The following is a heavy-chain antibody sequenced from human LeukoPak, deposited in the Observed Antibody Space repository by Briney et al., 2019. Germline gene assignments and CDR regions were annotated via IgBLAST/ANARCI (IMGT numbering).Heavy chain of an antibody. J-gene: IGHJ4*02. CDR2: ISSSSSYI. CDR3: AREGSSTSN. CDR1: GCTFSSYS. Sequence: GGSLRLSCAASGCTFSSYSMNWVRQAPGKGLEWVSSISSSSSYIYYADSVKGRFIISRDNTKNSLYLQMSSLRAEDTAVYYCAREGSSTSNWGKGTLVTVSS. V-gene: IGHV3-21*01. D-gene: IGHD2-2*01.